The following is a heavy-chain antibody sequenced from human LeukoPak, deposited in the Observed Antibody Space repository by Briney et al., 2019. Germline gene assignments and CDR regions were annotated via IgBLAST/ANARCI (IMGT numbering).Heavy chain of an antibody. Sequence: PGGSLRLSCAASGFSISSYALHWVRQAPGEGLQYVSGIGNGGSIDYANSVKGRFTISRDNPKNTLYLQMGSLRPEDMAVYYCARDFSYGSGFDYWGQGILVTVSS. D-gene: IGHD5-18*01. CDR2: IGNGGSI. CDR1: GFSISSYA. CDR3: ARDFSYGSGFDY. V-gene: IGHV3-64*01. J-gene: IGHJ4*02.